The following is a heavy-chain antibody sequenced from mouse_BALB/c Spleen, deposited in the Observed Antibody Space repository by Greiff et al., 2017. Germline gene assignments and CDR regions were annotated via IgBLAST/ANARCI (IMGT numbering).Heavy chain of an antibody. Sequence: EVHLVESGGGLVKPGGSLKLSCAASGFTFSDYYMYWVRQTPEKRLEWVATISDGGSYTYYPDSVKGRFTIARDNAKNNLYLQMSSLKSEDTAMYDCARDHGSSYLYALDYWGQGTSVTVSS. CDR1: GFTFSDYY. D-gene: IGHD1-1*01. CDR3: ARDHGSSYLYALDY. V-gene: IGHV5-4*02. CDR2: ISDGGSYT. J-gene: IGHJ4*01.